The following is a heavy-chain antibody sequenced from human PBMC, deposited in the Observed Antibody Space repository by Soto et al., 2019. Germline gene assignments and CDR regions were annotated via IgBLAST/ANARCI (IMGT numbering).Heavy chain of an antibody. CDR1: RYTFTSNG. J-gene: IGHJ3*02. CDR3: ARDQPRLRCLEWLPDAFAI. Sequence: AASVKVTCKASRYTFTSNGISWVQQAPEQGLEWMGWISAYNGNTNYAQKLQGRVTMTTDTSTSTAYMELRSLRSDDTAVYYCARDQPRLRCLEWLPDAFAIWRQGTMVTVSS. CDR2: ISAYNGNT. D-gene: IGHD3-3*01. V-gene: IGHV1-18*01.